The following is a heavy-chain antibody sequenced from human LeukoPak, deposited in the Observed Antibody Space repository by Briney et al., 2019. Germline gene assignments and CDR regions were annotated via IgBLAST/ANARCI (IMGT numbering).Heavy chain of an antibody. V-gene: IGHV3-30*04. D-gene: IGHD2-15*01. Sequence: GSLRLSCTVSGFTVSSNSMSWVRQAPGKGLEWVAVISNDGSSKYYADSVKGRFTISRDNAKNSLYLQMNSLRAEDTAVYYCARDLGGAADYWGQGTLVTVSS. CDR2: ISNDGSSK. J-gene: IGHJ4*02. CDR1: GFTVSSNS. CDR3: ARDLGGAADY.